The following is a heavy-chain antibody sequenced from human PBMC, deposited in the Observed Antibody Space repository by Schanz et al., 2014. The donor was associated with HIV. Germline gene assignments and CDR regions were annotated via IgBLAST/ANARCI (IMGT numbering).Heavy chain of an antibody. D-gene: IGHD6-19*01. CDR3: AKGLRQWLVLGVSDY. CDR2: KSYDGSNK. J-gene: IGHJ4*02. Sequence: QVQLEESGGGVVQPGRSLRVSCAASGFTFSSYGMHWVRQGPGKGLEWVAVKSYDGSNKYYADSVKGRFTIARDNSKNTLYLQMNSLRAEDTAVYYCAKGLRQWLVLGVSDYWGQGTLVTVSP. CDR1: GFTFSSYG. V-gene: IGHV3-30*18.